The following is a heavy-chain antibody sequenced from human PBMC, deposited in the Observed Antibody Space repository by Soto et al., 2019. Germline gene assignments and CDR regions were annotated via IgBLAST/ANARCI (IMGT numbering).Heavy chain of an antibody. CDR2: ISYDGSNK. CDR1: GFTFSSYA. Sequence: QVQLVESGGGVVQPGRSLRLSCAASGFTFSSYAMHWVRQAPGKGLEWVAVISYDGSNKYYADSVKGRFTISRDNSKNTLYLAMSSLRAEDTAVYYCAREGYYGSGIHYSYYYGMDVWGHGTTVTVSS. D-gene: IGHD3-10*01. CDR3: AREGYYGSGIHYSYYYGMDV. V-gene: IGHV3-30-3*01. J-gene: IGHJ6*02.